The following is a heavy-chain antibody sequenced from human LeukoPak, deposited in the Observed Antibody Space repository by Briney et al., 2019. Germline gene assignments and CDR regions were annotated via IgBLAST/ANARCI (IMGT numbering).Heavy chain of an antibody. CDR3: ARGSGYSSGWNWFDP. CDR1: GYSISGGHY. CDR2: IHHSGST. D-gene: IGHD5-12*01. J-gene: IGHJ5*02. Sequence: SETLSLTCVVSGYSISGGHYWGWIRQPPGMGLEWIGNIHHSGSTHYNPSLKSPVTISVDTSKNEFSLKVTSVTAADTAVYYCARGSGYSSGWNWFDPWGQGILVTVSS. V-gene: IGHV4-38-2*01.